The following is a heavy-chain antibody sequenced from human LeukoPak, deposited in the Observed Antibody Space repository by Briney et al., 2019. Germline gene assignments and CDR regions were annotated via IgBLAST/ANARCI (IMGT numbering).Heavy chain of an antibody. D-gene: IGHD3-9*01. V-gene: IGHV3-48*02. CDR1: GFSFRLYS. CDR2: IRSTDGAI. CDR3: AKDRDWDFDY. Sequence: PGGSLTLTCTASGFSFRLYSMNWGRQAPGKGLEWLSYIRSTDGAIAYADSVKGRFTISRDDAKNSLYLQMNSLRDEDTAVYYCAKDRDWDFDYWGQGTLITVSS. J-gene: IGHJ4*02.